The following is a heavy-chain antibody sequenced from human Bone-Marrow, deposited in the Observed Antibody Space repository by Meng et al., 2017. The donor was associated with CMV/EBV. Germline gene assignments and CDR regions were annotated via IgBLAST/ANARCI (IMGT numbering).Heavy chain of an antibody. Sequence: GESLKISCAASGFTFSSYVMSWVRQAPGKGLEWVSVIYSGGSRTYYADSVKGRFTISRDNSKNTLYLQMNSLRAEDTAVYYCAKVGDYGDDNYYFEYWGQGTLVTVSS. V-gene: IGHV3-23*03. J-gene: IGHJ4*02. CDR1: GFTFSSYV. D-gene: IGHD4-17*01. CDR2: IYSGGSRT. CDR3: AKVGDYGDDNYYFEY.